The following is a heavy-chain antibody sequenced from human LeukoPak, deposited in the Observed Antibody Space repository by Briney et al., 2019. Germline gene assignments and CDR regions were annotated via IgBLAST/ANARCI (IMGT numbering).Heavy chain of an antibody. D-gene: IGHD1-20*01. J-gene: IGHJ6*02. Sequence: SETLSLTCAVYGGSFSGYYWSWIRQPPGKELEWIGEINHSGSTNYNPSLKSRVTISVDTSKNQFSLKLSSVTAADTAVYYCARDNPYGMDVWGQGTTVTVSS. V-gene: IGHV4-34*01. CDR1: GGSFSGYY. CDR3: ARDNPYGMDV. CDR2: INHSGST.